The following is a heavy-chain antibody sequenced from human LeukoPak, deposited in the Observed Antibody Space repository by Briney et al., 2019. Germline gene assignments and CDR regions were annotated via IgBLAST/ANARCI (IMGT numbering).Heavy chain of an antibody. D-gene: IGHD6-19*01. Sequence: GGSLRLSCAASGFTFSSSAMSWVRQAPGKGLEGVSAISDSGITTYYADSVKGRFTVSRDNSKNTLYLQMNSLRAEDTALYYCAKEGPPSSGWPFDYWGQGTLVTVSS. CDR2: ISDSGITT. V-gene: IGHV3-23*01. J-gene: IGHJ4*02. CDR3: AKEGPPSSGWPFDY. CDR1: GFTFSSSA.